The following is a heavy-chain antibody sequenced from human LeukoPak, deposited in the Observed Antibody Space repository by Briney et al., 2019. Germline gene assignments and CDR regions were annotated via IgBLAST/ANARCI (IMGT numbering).Heavy chain of an antibody. V-gene: IGHV4-59*12. CDR3: ARSLYYGSGSRYNWFDP. Sequence: SQTLSLTCTVSGGSISSYYWSWIRQPPGKGLEWIGYISYIGSTDYNPSLKGRVTISVDTSKNQFSLKLSSVTAADTAVYYCARSLYYGSGSRYNWFDPWGQGTLVTVSS. CDR2: ISYIGST. CDR1: GGSISSYY. J-gene: IGHJ5*02. D-gene: IGHD3-10*01.